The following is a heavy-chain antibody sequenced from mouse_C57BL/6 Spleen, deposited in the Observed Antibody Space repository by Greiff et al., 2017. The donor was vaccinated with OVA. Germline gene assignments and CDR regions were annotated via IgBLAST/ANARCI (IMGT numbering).Heavy chain of an antibody. CDR1: GYAFTNYL. V-gene: IGHV1-54*01. CDR3: ARSDVWFAY. CDR2: INPGSGGT. Sequence: VKLQESGAELVRPGTSVKVSCKASGYAFTNYLIEWVKQRPGQGLEWIGVINPGSGGTNYNEKFKGKATLTADKSSSTAYMQLSSLTSEDSAVYFCARSDVWFAYWGQGTLVTVSA. J-gene: IGHJ3*01.